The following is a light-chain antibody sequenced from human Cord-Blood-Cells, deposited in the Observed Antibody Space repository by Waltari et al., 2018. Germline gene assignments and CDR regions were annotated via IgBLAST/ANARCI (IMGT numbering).Light chain of an antibody. V-gene: IGKV3-11*01. Sequence: EIVLTQSPATLSLSPGARATPSCRNIQRVSSYLAWYQHKPGQAPSLLIYDASNRATGIPARFSGSGSGTDFTLTIGSLEPEDFAVYYSQQRSNWPWTFGQGTKVEIK. CDR1: QRVSSY. CDR3: QQRSNWPWT. J-gene: IGKJ1*01. CDR2: DAS.